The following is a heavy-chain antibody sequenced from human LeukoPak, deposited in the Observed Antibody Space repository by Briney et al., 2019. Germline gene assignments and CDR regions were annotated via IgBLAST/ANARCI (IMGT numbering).Heavy chain of an antibody. CDR1: GFTFSSHW. D-gene: IGHD1-26*01. Sequence: GGSLGLSCAASGFTFSSHWMHWVRQTPGKGLVWVSRIKSDGSSVDYADSVKGRFTISRDNAKNTLYLQMNSLRAEDMAVYYCVRDGVGAPPFDYWGQGALVTVSS. CDR2: IKSDGSSV. J-gene: IGHJ4*02. CDR3: VRDGVGAPPFDY. V-gene: IGHV3-74*01.